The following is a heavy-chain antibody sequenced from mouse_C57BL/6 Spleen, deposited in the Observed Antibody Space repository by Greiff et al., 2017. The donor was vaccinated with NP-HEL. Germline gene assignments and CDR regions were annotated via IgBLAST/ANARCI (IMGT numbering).Heavy chain of an antibody. D-gene: IGHD2-4*01. CDR2: INPYNGGT. CDR3: ARENDYDGGFAY. J-gene: IGHJ3*01. Sequence: EVQLQESGPVLVKPGASVKMSCKASGYTFTDYYMNWVKQSHGKSLEWIGVINPYNGGTSYNQKFKGKATLTVDKSSSTAYMELNSLTSEDSAVYYCARENDYDGGFAYWGQGTLVTVSA. CDR1: GYTFTDYY. V-gene: IGHV1-19*01.